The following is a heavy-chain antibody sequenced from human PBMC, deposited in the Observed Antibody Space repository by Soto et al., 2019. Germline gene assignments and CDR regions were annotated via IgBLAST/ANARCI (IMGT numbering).Heavy chain of an antibody. J-gene: IGHJ5*02. D-gene: IGHD2-15*01. V-gene: IGHV1-3*01. Sequence: QVQLVQSGAEVKKPGASVKVSCKASGYTFTSYAMHWVRQAPGQRLEWMGWINAGNGNTKYSQKFQGRVTITRDTSASTAYMELSSLRSEDTAVYYCARAVQYCSGGSCYWVDPWGHGTLVTVSS. CDR1: GYTFTSYA. CDR3: ARAVQYCSGGSCYWVDP. CDR2: INAGNGNT.